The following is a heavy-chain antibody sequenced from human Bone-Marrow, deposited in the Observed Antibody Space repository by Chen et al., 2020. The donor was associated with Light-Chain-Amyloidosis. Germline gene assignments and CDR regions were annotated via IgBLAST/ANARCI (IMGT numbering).Heavy chain of an antibody. D-gene: IGHD6-19*01. CDR3: ARDMSPGIAVSGPYGMDV. CDR2: VNPNNGGI. Sequence: QVQLVQSGAELRKPGASVKVPCKASGYTFTGYYIHWVRQAPGQGLEWVGWVNPNNGGINDAQKFQDRVSMTRHTTVSTVYMELSRLTSDDTAVYFCARDMSPGIAVSGPYGMDVWGQGTTVTVSS. CDR1: GYTFTGYY. V-gene: IGHV1-2*02. J-gene: IGHJ6*02.